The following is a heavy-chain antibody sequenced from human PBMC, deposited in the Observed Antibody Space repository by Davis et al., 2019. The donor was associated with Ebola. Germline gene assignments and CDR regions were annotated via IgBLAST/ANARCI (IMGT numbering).Heavy chain of an antibody. D-gene: IGHD3-10*01. J-gene: IGHJ6*02. V-gene: IGHV4-59*02. Sequence: PSETLSLTCSVYGDSAGSFHWNWIRQSPGRGLEWIGFVSYTGTANYNPSLRNRLTISLDTSKRQFSLRLSSLTAADTAVYFCARGWYGGQHFYGMDVWGQGTTVTVSS. CDR2: VSYTGTA. CDR1: GDSAGSFH. CDR3: ARGWYGGQHFYGMDV.